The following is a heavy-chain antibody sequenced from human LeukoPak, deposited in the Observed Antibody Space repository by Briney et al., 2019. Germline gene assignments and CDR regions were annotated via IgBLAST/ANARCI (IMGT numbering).Heavy chain of an antibody. CDR2: IIPILGIA. V-gene: IGHV1-69*04. Sequence: LVKVSCKASGGTFSSYAISWVRQAPGQGLEWMGRIIPILGIANYAQKFQGRVTITADKSTSTAYMELSSLRSEDTAVYYCARDSGPGGDSSGYYYFFDYWGQGTLVTVSS. CDR1: GGTFSSYA. J-gene: IGHJ4*02. D-gene: IGHD3-22*01. CDR3: ARDSGPGGDSSGYYYFFDY.